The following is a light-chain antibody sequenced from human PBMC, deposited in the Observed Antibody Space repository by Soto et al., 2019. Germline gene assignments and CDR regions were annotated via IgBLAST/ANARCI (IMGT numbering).Light chain of an antibody. Sequence: QSALTQPASVSGSPGQSITISCTGTSSDVGAYNYVSWYQQHPGKAPKLMIYDVTNRPSGVSDRFSGSKSGNTASLTISGLQAEDDADYYCTSYTTSNTVIFGGGTKVTVL. CDR2: DVT. J-gene: IGLJ2*01. CDR3: TSYTTSNTVI. CDR1: SSDVGAYNY. V-gene: IGLV2-14*03.